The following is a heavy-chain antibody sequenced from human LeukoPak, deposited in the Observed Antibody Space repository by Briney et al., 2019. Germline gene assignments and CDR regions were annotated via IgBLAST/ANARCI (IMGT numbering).Heavy chain of an antibody. CDR3: AKRGWGSTSTPPHDAFDI. CDR2: IQYDGNNK. D-gene: IGHD5/OR15-5a*01. V-gene: IGHV3-30*02. Sequence: GGSLRLSCAASEFTFSDYAMHWVRQAPGKGLEWVAFIQYDGNNKYYADSAKGRFTISRDNSKNTLYLQMNGLRAEDTAVYYCAKRGWGSTSTPPHDAFDIWGQGTMVTVSS. CDR1: EFTFSDYA. J-gene: IGHJ3*02.